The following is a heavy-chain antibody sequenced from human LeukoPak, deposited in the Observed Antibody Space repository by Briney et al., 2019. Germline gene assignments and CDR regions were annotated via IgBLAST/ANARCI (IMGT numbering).Heavy chain of an antibody. CDR1: GFNFGAYA. Sequence: PGGSLRLSCTASGFNFGAYAMSWVRQAPGKGLEWVGFVTSQAFGGKIEYAASVRGRFTIPRDDSKSTAYLQMNSLKTEDTAVYFCARNGRGCSTTSCYAGRFDPWGQGTQVTASS. CDR2: VTSQAFGGKI. J-gene: IGHJ5*02. D-gene: IGHD2-2*01. V-gene: IGHV3-49*04. CDR3: ARNGRGCSTTSCYAGRFDP.